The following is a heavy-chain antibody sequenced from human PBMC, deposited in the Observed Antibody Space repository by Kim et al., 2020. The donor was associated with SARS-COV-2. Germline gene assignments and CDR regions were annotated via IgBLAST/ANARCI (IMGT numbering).Heavy chain of an antibody. CDR2: ISHSGAST. Sequence: SYWMSWVRKAPGKGLEWVSGISHSGASTYYADSVQGRFTISRDNSKNTLYLQMNRLRAEDTAVYYCAKELTPSYALFDYWGQGTLVTVSS. D-gene: IGHD2-2*01. CDR1: SYW. V-gene: IGHV3-23*01. CDR3: AKELTPSYALFDY. J-gene: IGHJ4*02.